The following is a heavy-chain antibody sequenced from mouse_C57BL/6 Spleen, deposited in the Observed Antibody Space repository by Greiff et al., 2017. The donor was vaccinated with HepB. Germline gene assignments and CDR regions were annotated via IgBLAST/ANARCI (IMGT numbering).Heavy chain of an antibody. V-gene: IGHV1-64*01. J-gene: IGHJ1*03. CDR2: IHPNSGST. CDR1: GYTFTSYW. CDR3: AREAYYDYPYFDV. Sequence: VQLQQSGAELVKPGASVKLSCKASGYTFTSYWMHWVKQRPGQGLEWIGMIHPNSGSTNYNEKFKSKATLTVDKSSSTAYMQLSSLTSEDSAVYYCAREAYYDYPYFDVWGTGTTVTVSS. D-gene: IGHD2-4*01.